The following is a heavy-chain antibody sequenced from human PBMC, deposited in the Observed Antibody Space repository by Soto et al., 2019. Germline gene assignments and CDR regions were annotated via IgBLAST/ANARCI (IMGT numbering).Heavy chain of an antibody. CDR3: SRGGVKGRGWLDY. D-gene: IGHD6-19*01. J-gene: IGHJ4*02. CDR2: INHSGST. CDR1: GGSFSGYY. V-gene: IGHV4-34*01. Sequence: QVQLQQWGAGLLKPSETLSLTCAVYGGSFSGYYWSWIRQPPGKGLEWIGEINHSGSTNYNPSLRGRVTISGDTSKYPFSLKLSSVTAAGTAVYYCSRGGVKGRGWLDYWGQGTLVTVSS.